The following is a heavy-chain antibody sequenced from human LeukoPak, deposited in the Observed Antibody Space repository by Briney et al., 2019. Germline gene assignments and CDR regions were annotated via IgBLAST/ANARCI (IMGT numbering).Heavy chain of an antibody. CDR3: AKDSGYTYTPAFDI. J-gene: IGHJ3*02. Sequence: GGSLRLSCAASAFTFSTYAMSWVRQSPGKGLEWVSGITGSGGDTYYADSVKGRFTISRDNSKKTLYLQMNSLRAEDTAVYYCAKDSGYTYTPAFDIWGQGTKVTASS. CDR2: ITGSGGDT. V-gene: IGHV3-23*01. D-gene: IGHD5-18*01. CDR1: AFTFSTYA.